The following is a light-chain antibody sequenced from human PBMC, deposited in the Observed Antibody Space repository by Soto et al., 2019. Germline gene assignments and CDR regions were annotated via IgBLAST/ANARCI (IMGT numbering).Light chain of an antibody. CDR2: GAS. Sequence: EVVMRQSPATLSVSPGEGATLSCRASQGIGDTLAWYQHKPGQTPRLLIYGASTRASGIPARFSGSGSGTEFTLTISSLQPEDFAVYYCQQYQQWPFYTFGQGTKVDIK. CDR3: QQYQQWPFYT. V-gene: IGKV3-15*01. CDR1: QGIGDT. J-gene: IGKJ2*01.